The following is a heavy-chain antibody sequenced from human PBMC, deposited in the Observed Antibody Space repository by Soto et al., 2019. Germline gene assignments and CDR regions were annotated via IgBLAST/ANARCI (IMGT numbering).Heavy chain of an antibody. J-gene: IGHJ4*02. D-gene: IGHD2-15*01. CDR3: AKDGGYCSGGSCYSWTDSDSHYFDY. CDR2: ISWDGGST. Sequence: GGSLRFSCAASGFTFDDYTMHWVRQAPGKGLEWVSLISWDGGSTYYADSVKGRFTISRDNSKNSLYLQMNSLRTEDTALYYCAKDGGYCSGGSCYSWTDSDSHYFDYWGQGTLVTVSS. CDR1: GFTFDDYT. V-gene: IGHV3-43*01.